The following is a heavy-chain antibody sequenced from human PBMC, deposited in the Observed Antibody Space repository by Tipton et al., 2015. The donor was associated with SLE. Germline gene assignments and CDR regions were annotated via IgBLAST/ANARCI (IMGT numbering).Heavy chain of an antibody. D-gene: IGHD2-2*01. Sequence: SLRLSCVASGFSIRTYEMNWVRQAPGKGLEWISYISSTSENTYHVDSVKGRFSISRDNAKSTLYLQMHSLRAEDTAIYYCARDLTQLTSRTYYYHGMDVWGQGTTVIVSS. CDR3: ARDLTQLTSRTYYYHGMDV. J-gene: IGHJ6*02. CDR2: ISSTSENT. V-gene: IGHV3-48*03. CDR1: GFSIRTYE.